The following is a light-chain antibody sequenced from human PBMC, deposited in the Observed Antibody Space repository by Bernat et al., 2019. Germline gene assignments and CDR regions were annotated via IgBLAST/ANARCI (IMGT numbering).Light chain of an antibody. V-gene: IGLV2-8*01. J-gene: IGLJ2*01. CDR3: SSYAGSTMV. CDR2: EVS. Sequence: QSALTQPPSASGSPGQSVTISCTGTSSDVGGYNYVSWYQQHPGNVPKLMIYEVSKRPSGVPDRFSGSKSGNTASLTVSGLQAEDEADYYCSSYAGSTMVFGGGTKLTVL. CDR1: SSDVGGYNY.